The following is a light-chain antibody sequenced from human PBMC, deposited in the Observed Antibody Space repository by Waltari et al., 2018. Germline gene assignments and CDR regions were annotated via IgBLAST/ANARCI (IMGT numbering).Light chain of an antibody. Sequence: SYELTQPPSVSVSPGQTARITCSGDALPKQYANWYQQKSGQAPVQIIYKDTERPSEIPERFSGSTSGTTVTLTISGVQAEDEADYYCQSADITGFSWIFGGGTKLTVL. CDR3: QSADITGFSWI. V-gene: IGLV3-25*03. CDR2: KDT. CDR1: ALPKQY. J-gene: IGLJ2*01.